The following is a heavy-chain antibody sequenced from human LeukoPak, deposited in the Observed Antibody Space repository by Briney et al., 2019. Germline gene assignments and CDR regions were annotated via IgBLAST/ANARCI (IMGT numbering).Heavy chain of an antibody. J-gene: IGHJ6*02. CDR1: GFTFSNAW. D-gene: IGHD6-13*01. CDR3: TTAGGYSSSWYLAYYYYGMDV. CDR2: IKSKTDGGTT. Sequence: GGSLRLSCAASGFTFSNAWMNWVRQAPGKGLEWVGRIKSKTDGGTTDYAAPVKGRFTISRDDSKNTLYLQMNSLKTEDTAVYYCTTAGGYSSSWYLAYYYYGMDVWGQGTTVTVSS. V-gene: IGHV3-15*07.